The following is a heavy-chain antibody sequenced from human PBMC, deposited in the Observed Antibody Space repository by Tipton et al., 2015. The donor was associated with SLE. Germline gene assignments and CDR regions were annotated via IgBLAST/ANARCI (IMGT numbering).Heavy chain of an antibody. J-gene: IGHJ4*02. Sequence: GLVKPSQTLSLTCAISGDSVSTNSAAWTWIRQSPSRGLEWLGRTYYRSKWYSDYAVSVKSRITINPDTSKNQFSLQLNSVTPEDTAVYYCARDLEATSTLRFLPWCPLDYWRQGALVTVSP. D-gene: IGHD3-3*01. CDR1: GDSVSTNSAA. CDR3: ARDLEATSTLRFLPWCPLDY. V-gene: IGHV6-1*01. CDR2: TYYRSKWYS.